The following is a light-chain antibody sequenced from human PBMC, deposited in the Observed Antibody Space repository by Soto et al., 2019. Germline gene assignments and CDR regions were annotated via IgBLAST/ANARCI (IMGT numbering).Light chain of an antibody. V-gene: IGLV2-8*01. J-gene: IGLJ1*01. CDR2: EVY. CDR3: RSYLGTTSYG. Sequence: QSALTQPPSASGSPGQSVTISCTGTISDFGGYNYVSWYQQHPVKAPKLIIYEVYKRPSGVPDRFSGSKSGNTAAMTVSGIQAEDAADYYCRSYLGTTSYGFGNGTKGT. CDR1: ISDFGGYNY.